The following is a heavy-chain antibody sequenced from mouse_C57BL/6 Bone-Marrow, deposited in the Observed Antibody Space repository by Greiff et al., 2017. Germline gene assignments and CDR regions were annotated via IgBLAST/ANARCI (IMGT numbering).Heavy chain of an antibody. CDR2: IDPSDSYT. V-gene: IGHV1-69*01. J-gene: IGHJ2*01. CDR3: ARDKLGRGFEY. D-gene: IGHD4-1*01. CDR1: GYTFTSYW. Sequence: QVQLQQPGAELVMPGASVKLSCKASGYTFTSYWMHWVKQRPGQGLEWIGEIDPSDSYTNYNQKFKGKSTLTVDKSSSTAYMQLSSLTSEDSAVYYCARDKLGRGFEYWGKGTTLTVSS.